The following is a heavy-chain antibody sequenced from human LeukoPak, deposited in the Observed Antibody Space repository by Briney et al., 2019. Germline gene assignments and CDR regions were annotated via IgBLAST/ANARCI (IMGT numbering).Heavy chain of an antibody. CDR2: IYGSTSA. CDR1: GFTVSSNY. D-gene: IGHD4-17*01. V-gene: IGHV3-66*01. CDR3: ARLNFGDDY. J-gene: IGHJ4*02. Sequence: GGSLRLSCAASGFTVSSNYINWVRQAPGKGLEWVSLIYGSTSADYADSVKGRFTISRDTSMNTAYLQMNSLRAEDTAVYYCARLNFGDDYWGQGTLVTVSP.